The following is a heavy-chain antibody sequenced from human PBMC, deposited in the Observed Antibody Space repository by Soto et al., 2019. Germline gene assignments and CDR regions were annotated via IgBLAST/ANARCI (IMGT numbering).Heavy chain of an antibody. D-gene: IGHD1-26*01. CDR3: ARDRGSYALDY. Sequence: QVQLVQSGAEVKKPGASVKVSCKASGYTFTSYGISWVRQAPGQGLERMGWISANNGNTNYAQKLQGRVTMTTDTSTSTADMELRSLRSDDTAVYYCARDRGSYALDYWCQGTLVTVSS. J-gene: IGHJ4*02. V-gene: IGHV1-18*01. CDR2: ISANNGNT. CDR1: GYTFTSYG.